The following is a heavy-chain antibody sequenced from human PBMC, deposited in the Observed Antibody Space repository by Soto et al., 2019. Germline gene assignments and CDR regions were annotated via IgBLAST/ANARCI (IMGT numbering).Heavy chain of an antibody. CDR3: ARDGGYGSGNYRFDY. D-gene: IGHD3-10*01. Sequence: QVQLQESGPGLVKPSQTLSLTCTVSGGSISSGGYYWNWIRQHPGKGLEWIGYIYYSGSTFYNPSLKSPVTLSVDPSKNQFSLKLSSVTAADTAVYYCARDGGYGSGNYRFDYWGQGTLVTVSS. J-gene: IGHJ4*02. CDR1: GGSISSGGYY. CDR2: IYYSGST. V-gene: IGHV4-31*01.